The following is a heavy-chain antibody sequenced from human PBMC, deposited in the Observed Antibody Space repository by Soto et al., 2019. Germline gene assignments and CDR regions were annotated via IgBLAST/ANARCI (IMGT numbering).Heavy chain of an antibody. Sequence: QVQLVQSGAEVKKPGASVKVSCKASGYTFTSYGISWVRQAPGQGLEWMGWISAYNGNTNYAQKLQGRVTMTTDTSTSTAYMELRSLRSDDTAVYYCAREGYCSGGSCYYYYYYGMDVWGQGTTVTVS. CDR2: ISAYNGNT. V-gene: IGHV1-18*01. CDR3: AREGYCSGGSCYYYYYYGMDV. J-gene: IGHJ6*02. CDR1: GYTFTSYG. D-gene: IGHD2-15*01.